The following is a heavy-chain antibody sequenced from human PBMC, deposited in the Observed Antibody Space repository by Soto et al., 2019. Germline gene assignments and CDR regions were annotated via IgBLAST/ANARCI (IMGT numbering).Heavy chain of an antibody. D-gene: IGHD4-17*01. CDR2: ISAYSGNT. J-gene: IGHJ4*02. Sequence: ASVKVSCKASGYTFTSYGISWVRQAPGQGLEWMGWISAYSGNTNYAQKLQGRVTMTTDTSTSTAYMELRSLRSDDTAVYYCARDYDYGDFTDYWGQGTLVTVSS. V-gene: IGHV1-18*01. CDR3: ARDYDYGDFTDY. CDR1: GYTFTSYG.